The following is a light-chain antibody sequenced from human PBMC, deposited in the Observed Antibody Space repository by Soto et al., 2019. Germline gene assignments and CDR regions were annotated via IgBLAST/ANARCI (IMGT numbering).Light chain of an antibody. J-gene: IGLJ2*01. CDR3: SSYTSSSTLAVV. Sequence: QSALTQPGSVSGSPGQSITISCTGTSSDVGGYNYVSWYQQHPGKAPKLMIYDVSNRPSGVSNRFSGSKSGNTASLTISGLQAEDEADYYCSSYTSSSTLAVVFGGGTKVTVL. CDR1: SSDVGGYNY. CDR2: DVS. V-gene: IGLV2-14*01.